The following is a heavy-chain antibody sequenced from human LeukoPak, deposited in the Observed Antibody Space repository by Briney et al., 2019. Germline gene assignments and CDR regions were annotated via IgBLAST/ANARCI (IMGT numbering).Heavy chain of an antibody. CDR2: IYTSGST. J-gene: IGHJ4*03. V-gene: IGHV4-61*02. Sequence: SEPLSLTCTLSGGSLSIGSYLWTWIRQHAAKGQEGIGRIYTSGSTNYNPSLKSRVTISVDTSKNQFSLKLSSVTAADTAVYYCARQRGGNSYFDYWGHGALVTTSS. D-gene: IGHD4-23*01. CDR1: GGSLSIGSYL. CDR3: ARQRGGNSYFDY.